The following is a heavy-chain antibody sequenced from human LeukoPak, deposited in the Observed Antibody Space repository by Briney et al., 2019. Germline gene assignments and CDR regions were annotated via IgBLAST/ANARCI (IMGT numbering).Heavy chain of an antibody. V-gene: IGHV1-18*01. D-gene: IGHD3-10*01. Sequence: ASVKVSCKASGYTFTSYGISWVRQAPGQGLVWMGWISAYNGNTNYAQKLQGRVTMTTDTSTSTTYMELRSLRSDDTAVYYCARDPMYYYGSGSYYNAGAFDYWGQGTLVTVSS. CDR2: ISAYNGNT. J-gene: IGHJ4*02. CDR1: GYTFTSYG. CDR3: ARDPMYYYGSGSYYNAGAFDY.